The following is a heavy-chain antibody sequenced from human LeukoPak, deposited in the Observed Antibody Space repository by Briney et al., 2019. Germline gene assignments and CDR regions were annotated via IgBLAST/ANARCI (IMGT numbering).Heavy chain of an antibody. V-gene: IGHV4-59*01. CDR1: GGSISSYY. Sequence: SETLSLTCTVSGGSISSYYWSWIRQPPGKGLEWIGYIYYSGSTNYNPSLKSRVTISVDTSKDQFSLKLSSVTAADTAVYYCTRAPRKAWFDPWGQGTLVTVSS. CDR2: IYYSGST. D-gene: IGHD1-14*01. CDR3: TRAPRKAWFDP. J-gene: IGHJ5*02.